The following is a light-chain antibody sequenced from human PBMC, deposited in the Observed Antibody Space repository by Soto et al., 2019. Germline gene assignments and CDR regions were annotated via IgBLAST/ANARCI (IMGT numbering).Light chain of an antibody. J-gene: IGKJ1*01. V-gene: IGKV3-15*01. CDR3: QQYSDWPPT. CDR1: QGIGNT. CDR2: GAS. Sequence: EIVITQSPSTLSVSPGEGATLSCRASQGIGNTLAWYQQKPGQTPRLLINGASTRATGIPARFSGSGSGTEFSLTISSLQSEDFAVYYCQQYSDWPPTFGQGTKVDIK.